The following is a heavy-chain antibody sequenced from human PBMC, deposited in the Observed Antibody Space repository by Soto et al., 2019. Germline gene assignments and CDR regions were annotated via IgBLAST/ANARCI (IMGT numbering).Heavy chain of an antibody. J-gene: IGHJ6*02. V-gene: IGHV3-48*03. CDR3: ARRALRFLDYYYYGMDV. D-gene: IGHD3-3*01. CDR1: GFTFSSYE. Sequence: GGSLRLSCAASGFTFSSYEMNWVRQAPGKGLEWVSYISSSGSTIYYADSVKGRFTISRDNAKNSLYLQMNSLRAEDTAVYYCARRALRFLDYYYYGMDVWGQGTTVTVSS. CDR2: ISSSGSTI.